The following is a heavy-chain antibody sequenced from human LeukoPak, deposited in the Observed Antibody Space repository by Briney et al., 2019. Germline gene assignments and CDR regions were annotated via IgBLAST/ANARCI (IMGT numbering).Heavy chain of an antibody. V-gene: IGHV4-59*01. D-gene: IGHD3-10*01. CDR1: GGSISSYY. J-gene: IGHJ4*02. CDR3: ARHPRGSYYFDY. CDR2: IYYSGST. Sequence: PSETLSLTCTVSGGSISSYYWSWIRQPPGKGLEWIGYIYYSGSTNYNPSLKSRVTISVDTSKNQFSLKLSSVTAADTAVYYCARHPRGSYYFDYWGQGTLVTVSS.